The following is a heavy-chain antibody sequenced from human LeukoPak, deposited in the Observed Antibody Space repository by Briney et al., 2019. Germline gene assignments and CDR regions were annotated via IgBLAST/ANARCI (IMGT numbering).Heavy chain of an antibody. CDR1: GFTVSSNY. V-gene: IGHV3-53*04. CDR2: IYSGGST. CDR3: AGLLWFGELLEASDAFDI. J-gene: IGHJ3*02. D-gene: IGHD3-10*01. Sequence: PGGSLRLSCAASGFTVSSNYMSWVRQAPGKGLEWVSVIYSGGSTYYADSVKGRFTISRHNSKNTLYLQMNSLRAEDTAVYYCAGLLWFGELLEASDAFDIWGQGTMVTASS.